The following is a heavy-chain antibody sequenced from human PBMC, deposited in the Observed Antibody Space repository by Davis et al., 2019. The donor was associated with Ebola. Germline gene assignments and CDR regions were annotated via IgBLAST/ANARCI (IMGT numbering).Heavy chain of an antibody. J-gene: IGHJ6*04. D-gene: IGHD1-7*01. CDR3: ARAGITGTTAYYYYYYGMDV. V-gene: IGHV4-39*07. Sequence: NPSLKSRVTISVDTSKNQFSLKLSSVTAADTAVYYCARAGITGTTAYYYYYYGMDVWGKGTTVTVSS.